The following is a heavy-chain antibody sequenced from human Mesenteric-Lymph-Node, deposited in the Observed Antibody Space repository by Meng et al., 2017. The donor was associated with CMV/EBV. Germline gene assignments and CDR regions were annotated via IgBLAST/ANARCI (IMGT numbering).Heavy chain of an antibody. V-gene: IGHV1-18*01. CDR3: ARNGMRDFWCAYNYFDY. Sequence: AAVKVSCKASGYTFTSYGISWVRQAPGQGREWMGWISAYNGNTNYAQKLQGRVTMTTDTSTSTAYLELRSLRSDDTAVYYCARNGMRDFWCAYNYFDYWGQGTLVTVSS. CDR1: GYTFTSYG. J-gene: IGHJ4*02. D-gene: IGHD3-3*01. CDR2: ISAYNGNT.